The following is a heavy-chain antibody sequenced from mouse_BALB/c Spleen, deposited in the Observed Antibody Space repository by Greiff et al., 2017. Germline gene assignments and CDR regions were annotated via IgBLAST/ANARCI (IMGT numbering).Heavy chain of an antibody. V-gene: IGHV5-9-4*01. J-gene: IGHJ3*01. D-gene: IGHD2-4*01. Sequence: EVQGVESGGGLVKPGGSLKLSCAASGFTFSSYAMSWVRQSPEKRLEWVAEISSGGSYTYYPDTVTGRFTISRDNAKNTLYLEMSSLRSEDTAMYYCARGGLRVLFAYWGQGTLVTVSA. CDR1: GFTFSSYA. CDR2: ISSGGSYT. CDR3: ARGGLRVLFAY.